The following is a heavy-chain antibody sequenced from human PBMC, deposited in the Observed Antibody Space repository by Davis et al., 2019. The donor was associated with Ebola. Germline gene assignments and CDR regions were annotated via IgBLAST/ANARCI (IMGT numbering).Heavy chain of an antibody. CDR2: IYYSGST. V-gene: IGHV4-59*01. CDR3: ARDGYNSSSDYYYGMDV. CDR1: GGSISSYY. D-gene: IGHD6-6*01. Sequence: PSETLSLTCTVSGGSISSYYWSWIRQPPGKGLEWIGYIYYSGSTNYNPSLKSRVTISVDTSKNQFSLKLSSVTAADTAVYYCARDGYNSSSDYYYGMDVWGQGTTVTVSS. J-gene: IGHJ6*02.